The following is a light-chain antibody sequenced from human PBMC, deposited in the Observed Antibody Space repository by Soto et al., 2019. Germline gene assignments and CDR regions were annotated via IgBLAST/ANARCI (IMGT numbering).Light chain of an antibody. CDR2: DAS. Sequence: DIQMTQSPSSLSASVGDRVTITCRASQDISNYLNWYHQRPGKAPKLLIYDASNLERGVPSRFRGTRSGTHFTFAMTSLQPEDVATYYCQQSDSLPITFGQGKRLEI. CDR1: QDISNY. V-gene: IGKV1-33*01. CDR3: QQSDSLPIT. J-gene: IGKJ5*01.